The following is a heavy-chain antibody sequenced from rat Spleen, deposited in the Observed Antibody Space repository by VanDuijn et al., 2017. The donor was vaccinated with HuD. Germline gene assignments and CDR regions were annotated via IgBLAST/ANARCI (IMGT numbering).Heavy chain of an antibody. Sequence: EVQLVESGGGLVQPGRSLKLSCAASGFTFSDYNMAWVRQAPKKGLEWVATISTSGSRTYYPDCVKGRFTISRDNAKSTLYLKLDSLRSEDTATDYWTRHSRYSPFVNWGQGTLVTISS. J-gene: IGHJ3*01. V-gene: IGHV5S10*01. D-gene: IGHD1-2*01. CDR1: GFTFSDYN. CDR3: TRHSRYSPFVN. CDR2: ISTSGSRT.